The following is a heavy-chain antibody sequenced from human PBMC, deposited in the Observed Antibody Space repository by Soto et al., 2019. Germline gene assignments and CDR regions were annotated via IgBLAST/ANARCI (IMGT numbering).Heavy chain of an antibody. Sequence: GSLRLSCAASGFTFSDYYMSWIRQAPGKGLEWVSYISSSGSIIYYADSVKGRFTISRDNAKNSLYLQMNSLRAEDTAVYYCARDQGYYESSGYFDYWGQGTLVTVSS. CDR1: GFTFSDYY. CDR2: ISSSGSII. J-gene: IGHJ4*02. CDR3: ARDQGYYESSGYFDY. D-gene: IGHD3-22*01. V-gene: IGHV3-11*01.